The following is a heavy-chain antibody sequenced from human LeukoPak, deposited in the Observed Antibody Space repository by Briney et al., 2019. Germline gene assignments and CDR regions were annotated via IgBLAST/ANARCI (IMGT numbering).Heavy chain of an antibody. CDR2: ISSDSAWI. J-gene: IGHJ6*02. D-gene: IGHD1-7*01. CDR1: GLTFSSET. Sequence: GGSLRLSCAASGLTFSSETMNWVRQAPGKGLEWVSSISSDSAWIYYADSVKGRFTISRDNPKNSLYLQMNSLRAEDTAVYYCAKEGLELPDYYYGMDVWGQGTTVTVSS. CDR3: AKEGLELPDYYYGMDV. V-gene: IGHV3-21*01.